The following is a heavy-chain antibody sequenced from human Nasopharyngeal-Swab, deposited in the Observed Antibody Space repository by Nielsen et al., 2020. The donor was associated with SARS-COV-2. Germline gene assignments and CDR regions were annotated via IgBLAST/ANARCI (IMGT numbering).Heavy chain of an antibody. CDR3: ARGGYDYVWGSYRGYFDY. Sequence: TLSLTCAVYGGSFSGYYWSWIRQPPGKGLEWIGEINHSGSTNYNPSLKSRVTISVDTSKNQFSLKLSSVTAADTAVYYCARGGYDYVWGSYRGYFDYWGQGTLVTVSS. CDR2: INHSGST. CDR1: GGSFSGYY. D-gene: IGHD3-16*02. J-gene: IGHJ4*02. V-gene: IGHV4-34*01.